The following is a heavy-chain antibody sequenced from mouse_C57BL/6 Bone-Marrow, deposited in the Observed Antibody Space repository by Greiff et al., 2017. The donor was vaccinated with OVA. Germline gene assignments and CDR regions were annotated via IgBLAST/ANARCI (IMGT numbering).Heavy chain of an antibody. V-gene: IGHV1-80*01. CDR1: GYAFSSYW. CDR2: IYPGDGDT. J-gene: IGHJ2*01. D-gene: IGHD2-1*01. CDR3: AREDSDGNYPIDY. Sequence: QVQLQQSGAELVKPGASVKISCKASGYAFSSYWMNWVKQRPGKGLEWIGQIYPGDGDTNYNGKFKGKATLTADKSSSTAYMQLSSLTSEDSAVDFCAREDSDGNYPIDYWGQGTTLTVSS.